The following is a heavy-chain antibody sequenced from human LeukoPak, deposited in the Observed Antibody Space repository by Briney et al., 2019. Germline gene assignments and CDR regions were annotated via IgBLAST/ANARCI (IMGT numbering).Heavy chain of an antibody. CDR3: AREGASGFDY. V-gene: IGHV4-61*01. D-gene: IGHD3-16*01. CDR1: GGSISSSSYY. CDR2: IYYSGTT. Sequence: SETLSLTCTVSGGSISSSSYYWNWIRQPPGKGLEWIGYIYYSGTTNYNPSLKSRVTISVDTSKNQFSLKLNSVTAADTAVYYCAREGASGFDYWGQGTLVTVSS. J-gene: IGHJ4*02.